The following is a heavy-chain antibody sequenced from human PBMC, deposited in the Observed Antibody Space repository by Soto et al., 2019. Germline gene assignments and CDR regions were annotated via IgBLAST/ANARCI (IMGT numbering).Heavy chain of an antibody. J-gene: IGHJ6*02. CDR2: IYYSGST. D-gene: IGHD4-17*01. CDR1: GGSISSSSYY. Sequence: SQTLSLTCTVCGGSISSSSYYWGWIRQPPGKGLEWIGSIYYSGSTYYNPSLKSRVTISVDTSKNQFSLKLSSVTAEGTAVYYCARHSLLRWGMDVWGQGTTVTVSS. CDR3: ARHSLLRWGMDV. V-gene: IGHV4-39*01.